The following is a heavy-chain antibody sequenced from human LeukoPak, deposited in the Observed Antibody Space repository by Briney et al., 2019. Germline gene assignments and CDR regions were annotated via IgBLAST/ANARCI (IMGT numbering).Heavy chain of an antibody. V-gene: IGHV4-39*02. CDR1: GDSISSNTYY. CDR2: IYYSGST. D-gene: IGHD3-3*01. Sequence: PETLSLTCTVSGDSISSNTYYWGWIRQPPGKGLEWIGSIYYSGSTYYNPSLKSRVTISVDTSKNQFSLKLSSVTAADTAVYYCARDYDFWSGYYVYFDYWGQGTLVTVSS. J-gene: IGHJ4*02. CDR3: ARDYDFWSGYYVYFDY.